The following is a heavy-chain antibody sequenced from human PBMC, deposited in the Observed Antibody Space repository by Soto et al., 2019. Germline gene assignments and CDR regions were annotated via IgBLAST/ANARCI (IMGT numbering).Heavy chain of an antibody. CDR3: ATITIVGVVTNYLAY. D-gene: IGHD3-3*01. Sequence: PSETLSLTCAVSGGSISSSSFYWGWIRQPPGKGLEWIGSFYYSESTYYNPSLKSRVIISVDTSKNQFSLKLSSVTAADTAVYYCATITIVGVVTNYLAYRGQGTPVPVSS. CDR2: FYYSEST. J-gene: IGHJ4*02. CDR1: GGSISSSSFY. V-gene: IGHV4-39*01.